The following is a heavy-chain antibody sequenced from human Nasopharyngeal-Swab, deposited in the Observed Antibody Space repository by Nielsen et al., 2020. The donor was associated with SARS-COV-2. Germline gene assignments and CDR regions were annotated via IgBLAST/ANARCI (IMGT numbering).Heavy chain of an antibody. D-gene: IGHD6-13*01. V-gene: IGHV3-30*18. CDR2: ISYDGSNK. Sequence: GESLKISCAASGFIFSSYGMHWVRQAPGKGLEWVAVISYDGSNKYYADSVKGRFTISRDNSKNTLYLQMNSLRAEDTAVYYCAKDRKGRSSWLGWTGGYYFDYWGQGTLVTVSS. J-gene: IGHJ4*02. CDR1: GFIFSSYG. CDR3: AKDRKGRSSWLGWTGGYYFDY.